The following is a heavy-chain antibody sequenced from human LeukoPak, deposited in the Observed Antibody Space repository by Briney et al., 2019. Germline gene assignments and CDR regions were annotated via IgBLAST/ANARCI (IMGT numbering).Heavy chain of an antibody. CDR2: IKEDGSEK. D-gene: IGHD3-10*01. CDR3: ARFIRGVTQSSYDS. V-gene: IGHV3-7*01. CDR1: GFTFSSYW. J-gene: IGHJ4*02. Sequence: PGGSLRLSCAASGFTFSSYWMSWVRQAPGKGLEWVVNIKEDGSEKYNVDSVKGRFTISRDNAKNSLYLQMNSLRAEDTAVYYCARFIRGVTQSSYDSWGQGTLVTVSS.